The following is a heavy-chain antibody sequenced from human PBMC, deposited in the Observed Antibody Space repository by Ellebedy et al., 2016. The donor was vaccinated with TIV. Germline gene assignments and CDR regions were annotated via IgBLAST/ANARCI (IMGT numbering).Heavy chain of an antibody. V-gene: IGHV4-4*07. J-gene: IGHJ4*01. CDR1: GASMNNYY. Sequence: GSLRLXXTVSGASMNNYYWSWIRQPAGKGLEWIGRIDSSGNTIYNPSLKSPVTMSVDTSKSQFFLNLASVTAADTAVYYCARGGRTGFVGPFDSWGQGSPVTVSS. D-gene: IGHD1-14*01. CDR2: IDSSGNT. CDR3: ARGGRTGFVGPFDS.